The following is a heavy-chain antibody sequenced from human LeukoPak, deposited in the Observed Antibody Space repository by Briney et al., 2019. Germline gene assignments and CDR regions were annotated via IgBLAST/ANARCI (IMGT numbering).Heavy chain of an antibody. D-gene: IGHD2/OR15-2a*01. CDR1: GFTFSNYE. Sequence: GGSLRLSCAASGFTFSNYEMNWVRQAPGKGLEWVSAISGSGGSTYYANSVKGRFAISRDNSRNTLYLQMNSLRAEDTAVYYCAKGQVFQCDYWGQGTLVTVSS. J-gene: IGHJ4*02. V-gene: IGHV3-23*01. CDR2: ISGSGGST. CDR3: AKGQVFQCDY.